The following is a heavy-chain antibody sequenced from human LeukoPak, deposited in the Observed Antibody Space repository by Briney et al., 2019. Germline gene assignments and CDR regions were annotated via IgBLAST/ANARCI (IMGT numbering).Heavy chain of an antibody. J-gene: IGHJ4*02. V-gene: IGHV4-38-2*01. CDR2: IFHSGNS. D-gene: IGHD4-17*01. CDR1: SYSISSGSY. CDR3: ARVTYVDDMLYQYFDY. Sequence: RSETLSLTCAVSSYSISSGSYWGWIRQSPGKGLEWVGSIFHSGNSYYNRSLKSRLTMSVDTSKNQFSLKLTSVTAADTALYYCARVTYVDDMLYQYFDYWGQGILVTVSS.